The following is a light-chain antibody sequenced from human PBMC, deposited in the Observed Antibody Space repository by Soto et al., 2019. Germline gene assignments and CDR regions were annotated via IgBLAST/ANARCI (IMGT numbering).Light chain of an antibody. Sequence: DIQMTQSPSSLSASVGDRVTITCQASQDISNYLNWYQQKPGKAPKLLIYDASNLETGVPSRFGGSGSGTDFTFTISSLQPEDIATYYWQQYDNLPLTFGPGTKVDIK. J-gene: IGKJ3*01. CDR3: QQYDNLPLT. V-gene: IGKV1-33*01. CDR2: DAS. CDR1: QDISNY.